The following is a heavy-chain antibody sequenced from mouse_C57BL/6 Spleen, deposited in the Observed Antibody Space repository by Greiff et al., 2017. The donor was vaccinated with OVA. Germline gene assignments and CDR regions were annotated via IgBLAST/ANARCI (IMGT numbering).Heavy chain of an antibody. J-gene: IGHJ2*01. D-gene: IGHD2-2*01. CDR2: IDPSDSYT. Sequence: QVQLQQPGAELVRPGTSVKLSCKASGYTFTSYWMHWVKQRPGQGLEWIGVIDPSDSYTNYNQKFKGKATLTVDTSSSTAYMQLSSLTSEGSAVYYCALMVKGYWGQGTTLTVSS. CDR1: GYTFTSYW. CDR3: ALMVKGY. V-gene: IGHV1-59*01.